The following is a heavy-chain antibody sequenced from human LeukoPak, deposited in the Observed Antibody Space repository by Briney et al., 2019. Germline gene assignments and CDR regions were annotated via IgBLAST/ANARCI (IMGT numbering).Heavy chain of an antibody. CDR2: INPNSGGT. D-gene: IGHD3-10*01. V-gene: IGHV1-2*02. CDR1: GYTFTGYY. Sequence: GASVNVSFKASGYTFTGYYMHWVRQAPGQGLEWMGCINPNSGGTNYAQKLQGRVTMTRDTSISTAYMELSRLRSDDTAVYYCARANNYYGSGSYYKAPTNHYYYYGMDVWGQGTTVTVSS. J-gene: IGHJ6*02. CDR3: ARANNYYGSGSYYKAPTNHYYYYGMDV.